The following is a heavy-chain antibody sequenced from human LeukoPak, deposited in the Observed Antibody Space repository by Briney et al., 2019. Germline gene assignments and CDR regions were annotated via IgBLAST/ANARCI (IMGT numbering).Heavy chain of an antibody. CDR1: GYTFTSYG. V-gene: IGHV1-18*01. CDR2: ISAYNGNT. Sequence: ASVKVSRKASGYTFTSYGISWVRQAPGQGLEWMGWISAYNGNTNYAQKLQGRVTMTTDTSTSTAYMELRSLRSDDTAVYYCARGGGWYYDFWSGYYSLDYWGQGTLVTVSS. J-gene: IGHJ4*02. CDR3: ARGGGWYYDFWSGYYSLDY. D-gene: IGHD3-3*01.